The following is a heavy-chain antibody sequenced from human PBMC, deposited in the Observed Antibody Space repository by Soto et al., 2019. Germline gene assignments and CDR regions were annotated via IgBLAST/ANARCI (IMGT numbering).Heavy chain of an antibody. D-gene: IGHD1-26*01. Sequence: QVQLQQWGAGLLKPSETLSLTCAVYGGSFSGYYWSWIRQPPGKGLEWIGEINHSGSTNYNPSLKSRVTISVDTSKNQFSLKLSSVTAADTAVYYCAREGELLRLIDYWGRGTLVTVSS. J-gene: IGHJ4*02. CDR2: INHSGST. V-gene: IGHV4-34*01. CDR3: AREGELLRLIDY. CDR1: GGSFSGYY.